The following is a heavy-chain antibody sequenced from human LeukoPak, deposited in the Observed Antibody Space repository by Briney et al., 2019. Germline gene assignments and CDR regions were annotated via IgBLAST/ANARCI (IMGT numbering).Heavy chain of an antibody. Sequence: PGGSLRLSCAASGFTFSSYGVHWVRQAPGKGLEWVAVISYDGSNKYYAGSVKGRFTISRDNSKNTLYLQMNSLRAEDTAVYYCAKDRGYSSGWYDYWGQGTLVTVSS. CDR3: AKDRGYSSGWYDY. CDR2: ISYDGSNK. CDR1: GFTFSSYG. V-gene: IGHV3-30*18. J-gene: IGHJ4*02. D-gene: IGHD6-19*01.